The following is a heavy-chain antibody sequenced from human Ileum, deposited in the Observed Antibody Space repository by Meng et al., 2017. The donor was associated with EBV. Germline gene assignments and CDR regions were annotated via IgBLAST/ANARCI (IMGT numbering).Heavy chain of an antibody. J-gene: IGHJ5*02. Sequence: QGRLQHWGTGLLKPSETLSLTCAVYGGSFNDYYWTWLRQPPGKGLEWIGEIDQSGYTKFNPSLSSRATISRDTSNNQFSLRLNSVTAADTALYYCARYGRCNGNSFYCFDPWGQGTLVTVSS. CDR2: IDQSGYT. V-gene: IGHV4-34*01. D-gene: IGHD4-23*01. CDR3: ARYGRCNGNSFYCFDP. CDR1: GGSFNDYY.